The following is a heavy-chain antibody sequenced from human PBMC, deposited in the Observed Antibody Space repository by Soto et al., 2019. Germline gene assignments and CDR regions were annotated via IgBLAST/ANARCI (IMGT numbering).Heavy chain of an antibody. V-gene: IGHV4-59*01. CDR2: ISYSGST. CDR1: GGSISSYY. J-gene: IGHJ4*02. Sequence: SDTLSLTCTVSGGSISSYYWSWIRQPPGKGLEWIGYISYSGSTNYNPSLKSRVTISVDTSKNQFSLKLSSVTAADTAVYYCASFELATTFIFDYWGQGTLVTVSS. D-gene: IGHD4-17*01. CDR3: ASFELATTFIFDY.